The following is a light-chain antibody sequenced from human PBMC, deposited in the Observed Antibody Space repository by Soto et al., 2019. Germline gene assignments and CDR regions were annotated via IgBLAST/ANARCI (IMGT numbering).Light chain of an antibody. CDR2: WAS. J-gene: IGKJ1*01. Sequence: DIVMTQSPDSLAVSLGESATINCNSSQSILHSSNSKNYIAWYQQKPGQPPNLLIYWASTREFGVPDRFSGSGSGTDFTLTISSLQAEDVAVYYCQQYYSTPRTFGHGTKVDIK. CDR3: QQYYSTPRT. CDR1: QSILHSSNSKNY. V-gene: IGKV4-1*01.